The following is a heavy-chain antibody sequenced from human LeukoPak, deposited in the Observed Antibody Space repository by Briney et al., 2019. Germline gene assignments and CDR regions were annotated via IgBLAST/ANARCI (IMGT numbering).Heavy chain of an antibody. CDR2: LCYSGST. J-gene: IGHJ3*02. V-gene: IGHV4-59*08. Sequence: SETLSLTCTVSGGSISSYYWSWIRQPPGKGLEWIGYLCYSGSTNYNPSLKSRVTISVHMSKNQFSLKLTSVTAADTAVYYCARRRRGYNGYEDAFDIWGQGTMVTVSS. CDR1: GGSISSYY. CDR3: ARRRRGYNGYEDAFDI. D-gene: IGHD5-12*01.